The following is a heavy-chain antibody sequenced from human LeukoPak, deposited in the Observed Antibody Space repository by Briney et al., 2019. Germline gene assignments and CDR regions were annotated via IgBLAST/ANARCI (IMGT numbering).Heavy chain of an antibody. V-gene: IGHV3-23*01. Sequence: GGSLRLSCAASGFTFSRYAMSWVRQAPGKGLEWVSTLSGSGGSSYHADSVKGRFSISRDNSKNTLSLQMNSLRAEDTAVYYCAKDPGKHPYYYMDVWGRGTAVTVSS. D-gene: IGHD3-10*01. CDR1: GFTFSRYA. CDR3: AKDPGKHPYYYMDV. CDR2: LSGSGGSS. J-gene: IGHJ6*03.